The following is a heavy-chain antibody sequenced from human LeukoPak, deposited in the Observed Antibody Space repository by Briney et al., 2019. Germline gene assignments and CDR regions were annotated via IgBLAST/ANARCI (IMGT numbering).Heavy chain of an antibody. V-gene: IGHV5-51*01. D-gene: IGHD3-3*01. CDR3: ASKGSKALRSPVDI. CDR2: IYPGDSDT. Sequence: GESLKISCKGSGYSFTNSWIGWVRPMPGKGLEWMGIIYPGDSDTRYNPSFQGQVTMSADKSISTAYLQWSSLKASDTAMYYCASKGSKALRSPVDIWGQGTMVTASS. CDR1: GYSFTNSW. J-gene: IGHJ3*02.